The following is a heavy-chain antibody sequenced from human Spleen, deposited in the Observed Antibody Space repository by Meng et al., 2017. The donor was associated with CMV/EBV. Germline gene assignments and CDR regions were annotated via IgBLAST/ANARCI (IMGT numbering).Heavy chain of an antibody. CDR1: GFTFSDDY. D-gene: IGHD1-26*01. J-gene: IGHJ4*02. CDR3: VREVSGSTYFDF. V-gene: IGHV3-11*01. CDR2: ISGGSSTI. Sequence: GESLKISCAASGFTFSDDYMSWIRQAPGKGLEWISYISGGSSTIYYADSVKGRFTISRDSAKYSLYLQMNSLKVEDTAVYYCVREVSGSTYFDFWGQGTLVTVSS.